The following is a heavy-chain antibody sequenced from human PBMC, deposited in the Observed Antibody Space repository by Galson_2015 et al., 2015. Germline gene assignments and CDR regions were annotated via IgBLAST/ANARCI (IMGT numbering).Heavy chain of an antibody. CDR3: TRELKWVEEY. Sequence: SLRLSCAASGFNFGDFAMSWVRRVPGQGLEWVGFIRSRANGATTEYASSVRGRFSISRDDSESVVYLQMNGLKTDDTGIYYCTRELKWVEEYWGQGTLVTVSS. CDR2: IRSRANGATT. D-gene: IGHD2-15*01. V-gene: IGHV3-49*04. CDR1: GFNFGDFA. J-gene: IGHJ1*01.